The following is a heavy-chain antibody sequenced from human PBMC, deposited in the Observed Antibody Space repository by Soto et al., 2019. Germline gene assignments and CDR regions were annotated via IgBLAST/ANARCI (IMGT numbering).Heavy chain of an antibody. D-gene: IGHD1-7*01. CDR1: GGSFSGYY. CDR3: ARELPNYYYGMDV. J-gene: IGHJ6*02. Sequence: LSLTCAVYGGSFSGYYWSWIRQPPGKGLEWIGEINHSGSTNYNPSLKSRVTISVDTSKNQFSLNLSSVTAADTAVYYCARELPNYYYGMDVWGQGTTVTVSS. CDR2: INHSGST. V-gene: IGHV4-34*01.